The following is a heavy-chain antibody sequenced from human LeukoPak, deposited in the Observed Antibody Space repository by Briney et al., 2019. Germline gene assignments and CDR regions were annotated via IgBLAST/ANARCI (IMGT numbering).Heavy chain of an antibody. CDR2: INHSGST. CDR1: GGSFSGYY. D-gene: IGHD2-21*01. J-gene: IGHJ4*02. CDR3: ARLYCGGDCYDYFDY. V-gene: IGHV4-34*01. Sequence: PSETPSLTCAVYGGSFSGYYWSWIRQPPGKGLEWIGEINHSGSTNYNPSLKSRVTISVDTSKNQFSLKLSSVTAADTAVYYCARLYCGGDCYDYFDYWGQGTLVTVS.